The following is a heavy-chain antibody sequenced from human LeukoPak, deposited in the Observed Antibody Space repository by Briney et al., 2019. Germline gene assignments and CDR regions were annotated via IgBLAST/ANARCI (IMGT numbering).Heavy chain of an antibody. D-gene: IGHD3-22*01. CDR3: AKDLHSSSSCY. CDR1: GFTFSHHG. V-gene: IGHV3-30*02. Sequence: GGSLRLSCAASGFTFSHHGMHWVRQAPGKGLEWMAFIENDGGNKKVADSVKGRFTVSRDNSKNTLYLQMDSLRVEDTALYYCAKDLHSSSSCYWGQGALVTVSS. CDR2: IENDGGNK. J-gene: IGHJ4*02.